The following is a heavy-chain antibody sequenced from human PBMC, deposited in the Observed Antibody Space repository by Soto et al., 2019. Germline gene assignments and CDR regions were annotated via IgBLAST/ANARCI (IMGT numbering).Heavy chain of an antibody. CDR2: TYYRSKWYR. J-gene: IGHJ4*02. CDR1: GDSVSSNSAA. CDR3: VRVDRSEGLFYYENFGFGQ. V-gene: IGHV6-1*01. Sequence: TLPRTCAISGDSVSSNSAAWNWIRQSPSRGLEWLGRTYYRSKWYRDYELSLKSRITIDPDTSKNQFSLQLNSVTPEDTTVYYFVRVDRSEGLFYYENFGFGQWVQGTQVSVPS. D-gene: IGHD3-16*01.